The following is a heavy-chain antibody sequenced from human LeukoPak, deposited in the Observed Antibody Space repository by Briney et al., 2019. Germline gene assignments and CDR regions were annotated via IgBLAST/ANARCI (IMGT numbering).Heavy chain of an antibody. D-gene: IGHD3-22*01. CDR2: ISSSSSYT. J-gene: IGHJ4*02. CDR3: ARDLPRSYDSSGYWEFDY. CDR1: GFTFSSYT. V-gene: IGHV3-21*01. Sequence: GGSLRLSCAASGFTFSSYTMNWVRQAPGKGLEWVSSISSSSSYTYYADSVKGRFTISRDNSKNSLYLQMNSLRAEDTAVYYCARDLPRSYDSSGYWEFDYWGQGTLVTVSS.